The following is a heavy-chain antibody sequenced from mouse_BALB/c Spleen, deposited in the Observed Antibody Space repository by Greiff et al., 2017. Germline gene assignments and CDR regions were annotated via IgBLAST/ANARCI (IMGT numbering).Heavy chain of an antibody. CDR3: ARNGAYYGNYGDAMDY. V-gene: IGHV2-2*02. D-gene: IGHD2-10*01. CDR2: IWSGGST. Sequence: VQLVESGPGLVQPSQSLSITCTVSGFSLTSYGVHWVRQSPGKGLEWLGVIWSGGSTDYNAAFISRLSISKDNSKSQVFFKMNSLQANDTAIYYCARNGAYYGNYGDAMDYWGQGTSVTVSS. CDR1: GFSLTSYG. J-gene: IGHJ4*01.